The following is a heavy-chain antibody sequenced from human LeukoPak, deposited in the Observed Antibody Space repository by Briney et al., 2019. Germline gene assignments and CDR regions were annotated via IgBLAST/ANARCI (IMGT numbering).Heavy chain of an antibody. J-gene: IGHJ4*02. CDR2: IYYSGST. Sequence: SETLSLTCAVYGGSFSSYYWSWIRQPPGKGLEWIGYIYYSGSTNYNPSLKSRVTISVDTSKNQFSLKLSSVTAADTAVYYCASQGYGDYGSSDYWGQGTLVTVSS. V-gene: IGHV4-59*08. CDR3: ASQGYGDYGSSDY. D-gene: IGHD4-17*01. CDR1: GGSFSSYY.